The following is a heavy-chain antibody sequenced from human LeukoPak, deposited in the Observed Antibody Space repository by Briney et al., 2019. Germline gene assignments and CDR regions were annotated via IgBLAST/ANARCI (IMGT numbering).Heavy chain of an antibody. CDR2: IYHSGST. Sequence: PSETLSLTCTVSGYSISSGYYWGWIRQPPGKGLEWIGSIYHSGSTYYNPSLKSRGTISVDTSKNQFSLKLSSVTAADTAVYYCARGSDYYYYYYMDVWGKGTTVTVSS. CDR1: GYSISSGYY. D-gene: IGHD1-26*01. V-gene: IGHV4-38-2*02. CDR3: ARGSDYYYYYYMDV. J-gene: IGHJ6*03.